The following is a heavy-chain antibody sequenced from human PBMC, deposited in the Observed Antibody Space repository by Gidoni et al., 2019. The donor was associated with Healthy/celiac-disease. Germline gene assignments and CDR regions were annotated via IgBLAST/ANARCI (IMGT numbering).Heavy chain of an antibody. CDR2: ISYEGSNK. D-gene: IGHD3-10*01. J-gene: IGHJ4*02. V-gene: IGHV3-30-3*01. Sequence: QVQLVESGGSVVQPGRSLRLSCAASVFTFSSYAMHWVRQAPCKGLEWVAVISYEGSNKYSADSVKGRFTISRDNSKYTPYLQMNSLRAEDTAVYYCARDTTVTMVRGVIGVLDYWGQGTLVTVSS. CDR3: ARDTTVTMVRGVIGVLDY. CDR1: VFTFSSYA.